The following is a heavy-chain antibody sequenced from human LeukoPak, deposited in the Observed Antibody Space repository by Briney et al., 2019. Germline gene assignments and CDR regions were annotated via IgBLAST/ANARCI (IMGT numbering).Heavy chain of an antibody. CDR2: INPNSGGT. CDR3: ARAGGYSSGWYFDY. V-gene: IGHV1-2*02. CDR1: GYTFTGYY. J-gene: IGHJ4*02. Sequence: GASVKVSCKASGYTFTGYYMHWVRQAPGQGLEWMGWINPNSGGTNYAQKFQGRVTMTRDTSISTAYMELSRLRSDDTAVYYRARAGGYSSGWYFDYWGQGTLVTVSS. D-gene: IGHD6-19*01.